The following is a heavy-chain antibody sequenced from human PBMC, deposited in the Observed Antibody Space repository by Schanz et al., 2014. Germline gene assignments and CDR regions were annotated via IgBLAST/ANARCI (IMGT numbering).Heavy chain of an antibody. CDR2: IYTSGST. Sequence: VQLVESGGGVVQPGGSLRLSCAASGFTFSDYYMSWIRQAPGKGLEWVSVIYTSGSTYYADSVRGRFTISRDNSKNTVYLQMNSLRAEDTAVYYCVKDLQRELLRDDHYYGMDVWGQGTTVTVSS. D-gene: IGHD1-26*01. V-gene: IGHV3-66*01. CDR3: VKDLQRELLRDDHYYGMDV. CDR1: GFTFSDYY. J-gene: IGHJ6*02.